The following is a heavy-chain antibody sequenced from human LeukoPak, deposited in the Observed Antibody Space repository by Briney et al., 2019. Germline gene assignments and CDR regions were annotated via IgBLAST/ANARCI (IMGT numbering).Heavy chain of an antibody. V-gene: IGHV3-7*01. CDR3: ATYTHWVAGDV. Sequence: GGSLRLSCAASGFTFSSYAMSWVRQAPGEGLEWVANMNQDGSAKGYVDSVKGRFTISRDNARNSLYLQMSSLRPEDTAVYYCATYTHWVAGDVWGQGTTVTVSS. J-gene: IGHJ6*02. CDR2: MNQDGSAK. D-gene: IGHD3-16*01. CDR1: GFTFSSYA.